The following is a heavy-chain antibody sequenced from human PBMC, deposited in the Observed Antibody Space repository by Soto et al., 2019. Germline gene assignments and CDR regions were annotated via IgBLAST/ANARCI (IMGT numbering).Heavy chain of an antibody. CDR3: AREPMVRGAHGFDX. CDR2: INPNSVGT. V-gene: IGHV1-2*07. D-gene: IGHD3-10*01. CDR1: GYTFTGHY. Sequence: ASVKVSCKASGYTFTGHYMHWVRQAPGQGLEWMGFINPNSVGTNYAHKFQGSVTMTRDTSISTAYMELGRLRSDDTAVYYCAREPMVRGAHGFDXWGQGTMVTVS. J-gene: IGHJ3*02.